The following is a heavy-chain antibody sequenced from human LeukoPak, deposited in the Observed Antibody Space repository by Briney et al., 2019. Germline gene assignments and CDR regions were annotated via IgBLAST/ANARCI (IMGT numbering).Heavy chain of an antibody. CDR1: GFPLSSYS. CDR3: STAKFDN. V-gene: IGHV3-48*01. Sequence: GGSLRLSCAASGFPLSSYSINWVRQAPGKGLEWVSYINIDSITVNYAYSVKGRFTISRDNAKNSLYLQMNSLRAEDTAVYYCSTAKFDNWGQGTLVTVSS. CDR2: INIDSITV. J-gene: IGHJ4*02.